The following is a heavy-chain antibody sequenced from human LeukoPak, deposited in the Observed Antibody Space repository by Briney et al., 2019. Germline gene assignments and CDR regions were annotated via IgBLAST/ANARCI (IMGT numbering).Heavy chain of an antibody. CDR2: ISAYNGDS. J-gene: IGHJ4*02. V-gene: IGHV1-18*01. CDR3: ASGWSGYFASLDY. Sequence: GASVKVSCKASGYTFTSYGMHWVRQAPGQGLEWMGWISAYNGDSDYAQNLQGRVTMTTDPSTGTAYMELRSLRSDDTAVYYCASGWSGYFASLDYWGQGTLVTVAS. D-gene: IGHD3-3*01. CDR1: GYTFTSYG.